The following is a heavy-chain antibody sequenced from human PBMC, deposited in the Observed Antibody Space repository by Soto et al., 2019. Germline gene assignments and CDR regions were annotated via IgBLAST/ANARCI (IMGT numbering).Heavy chain of an antibody. CDR2: IYYSGIT. CDR3: ARYKSNSYYGMDV. D-gene: IGHD1-20*01. J-gene: IGHJ6*02. V-gene: IGHV4-59*01. Sequence: QVQLQESGPGLVKPSETLSLTCTVSGGSISSYYWSWIRQPPGKGLEWIGYIYYSGITNYNPSLTSRVTISVDTSKNQFSLKLSSVTAADTAVYYCARYKSNSYYGMDVWGQGTTVTVSS. CDR1: GGSISSYY.